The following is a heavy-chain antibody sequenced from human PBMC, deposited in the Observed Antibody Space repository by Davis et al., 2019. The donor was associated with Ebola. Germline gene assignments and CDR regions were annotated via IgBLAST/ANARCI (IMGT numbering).Heavy chain of an antibody. CDR1: GGSISSYY. CDR2: VYYSGST. D-gene: IGHD4-23*01. J-gene: IGHJ6*02. Sequence: GSLSLTCTVSGGSISSYYWSWIRQPPGQGLEWIGHVYYSGSTDYNPSLKSRVTLSVDTSKNQFSLKLSSVTAADTAVYYCARRASTVVTVDYYYYGLDVWGQGTTVTVSS. CDR3: ARRASTVVTVDYYYYGLDV. V-gene: IGHV4-59*08.